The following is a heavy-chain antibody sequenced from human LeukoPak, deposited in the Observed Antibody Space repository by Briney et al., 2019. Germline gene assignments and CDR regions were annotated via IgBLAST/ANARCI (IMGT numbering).Heavy chain of an antibody. CDR3: ARPTYYYGSGELLDY. Sequence: PGGSLRLSCAASGFTFSSYWMHWVRQAPGKGLVWVSHINRDGSSTSYADSVKGRFTISRDNAKSTLYLQMNSLRAEDTAVYFCARPTYYYGSGELLDYWGQGTLVTVSS. CDR2: INRDGSST. D-gene: IGHD3-10*01. J-gene: IGHJ4*02. V-gene: IGHV3-74*01. CDR1: GFTFSSYW.